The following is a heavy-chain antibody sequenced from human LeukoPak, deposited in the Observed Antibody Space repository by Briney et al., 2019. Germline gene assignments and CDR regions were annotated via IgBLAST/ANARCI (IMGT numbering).Heavy chain of an antibody. CDR1: GFTFSNYE. CDR2: ISSSGSDI. V-gene: IGHV3-48*03. D-gene: IGHD4-23*01. Sequence: GGSLRLSCAASGFTFSNYEMHWVRQAPGTGLELVSYISSSGSDIYYADSVKGRFTISRDNATNSLYLHMNSLRAEDTAVYYCARDYGGSSPFDYWGQGTRVTASS. J-gene: IGHJ4*02. CDR3: ARDYGGSSPFDY.